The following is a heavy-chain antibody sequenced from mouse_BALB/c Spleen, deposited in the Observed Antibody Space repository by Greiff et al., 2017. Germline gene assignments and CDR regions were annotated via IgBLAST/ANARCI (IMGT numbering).Heavy chain of an antibody. D-gene: IGHD2-4*01. CDR1: GYTFTSYW. J-gene: IGHJ3*01. V-gene: IGHV1-7*01. CDR3: ARLGITSWFAY. Sequence: LQQSGAELAKPGASVKMSCKASGYTFTSYWMHWVKQRPGQGLEWIGYINPSTGYTEYNQKFKDKATLTADKSSSTAYMQLSSLTSEDSAVYYCARLGITSWFAYWGQGTLVTVSA. CDR2: INPSTGYT.